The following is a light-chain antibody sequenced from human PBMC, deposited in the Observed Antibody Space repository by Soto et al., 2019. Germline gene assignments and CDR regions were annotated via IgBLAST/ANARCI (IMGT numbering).Light chain of an antibody. V-gene: IGKV3-20*01. J-gene: IGKJ2*01. CDR2: GAS. CDR3: QQYGSSPNT. CDR1: QSVGSSY. Sequence: EIVLTQSPGTLSLSPGERATLSCRASQSVGSSYLAWYQQKPGQAPRLLIYGASSRATAIPDRFSGSGSGTDFTLSISRLEPEDFAVYYCQQYGSSPNTFGQGTKLEIK.